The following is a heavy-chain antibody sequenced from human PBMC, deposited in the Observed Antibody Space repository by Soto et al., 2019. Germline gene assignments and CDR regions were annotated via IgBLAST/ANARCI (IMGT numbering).Heavy chain of an antibody. CDR1: GDSISSVYSY. J-gene: IGHJ4*02. V-gene: IGHV4-30-4*01. CDR3: TPDRGLCDHAGYFH. CDR2: IYYTGNT. D-gene: IGHD3-9*01. Sequence: QVQLQESGPGLVKPSQTLSLTCNVSGDSISSVYSYWSWIRQPPGKGLEWIGYIYYTGNTYYNPSLESRVTIARATAKNHFALRERSVTAADTSVDFCTPDRGLCDHAGYFHWGQGALVTVSS.